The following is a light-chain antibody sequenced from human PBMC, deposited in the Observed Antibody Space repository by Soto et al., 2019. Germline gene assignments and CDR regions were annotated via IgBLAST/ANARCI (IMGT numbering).Light chain of an antibody. CDR3: CSYAGSNNYV. V-gene: IGLV2-8*01. CDR1: SSDVGGYNY. J-gene: IGLJ1*01. Sequence: QSALTQPPSASGSPGQSVTISCTGTSSDVGGYNYVSWYQQHPGKAPKVMIYEVNKRPSGVPDRFSGSKSGNTASLTVSGLQAEAEADYYCCSYAGSNNYVFCNGTKVTVX. CDR2: EVN.